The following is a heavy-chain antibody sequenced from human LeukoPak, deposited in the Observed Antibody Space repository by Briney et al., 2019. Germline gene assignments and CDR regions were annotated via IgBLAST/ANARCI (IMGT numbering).Heavy chain of an antibody. CDR2: INWNGGST. V-gene: IGHV3-20*04. J-gene: IGHJ6*04. Sequence: GGSLRLSCAASGFTFDDYGMSWVRQAPGKGLEWVSGINWNGGSTGYADSVKGRFTISRDNAKNSLYLQMNSLRAEDTAVYYCARDFGNYYGSGSYYVWGKGTTVTISS. CDR3: ARDFGNYYGSGSYYV. CDR1: GFTFDDYG. D-gene: IGHD3-10*01.